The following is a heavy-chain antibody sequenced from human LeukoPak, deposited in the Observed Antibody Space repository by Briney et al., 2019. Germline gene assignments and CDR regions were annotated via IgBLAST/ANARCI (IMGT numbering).Heavy chain of an antibody. D-gene: IGHD2/OR15-2a*01. J-gene: IGHJ2*01. V-gene: IGHV5-51*01. Sequence: MGIIYPGDSDTRYSPSFHGQVTISADKSISTAYLQWSSLKASGTAMYYCATSNYFNWYFDLWGRGTLVTVSS. CDR3: ATSNYFNWYFDL. CDR2: IYPGDSDT.